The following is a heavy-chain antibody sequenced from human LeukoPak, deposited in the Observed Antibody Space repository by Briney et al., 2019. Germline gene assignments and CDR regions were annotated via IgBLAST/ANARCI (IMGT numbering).Heavy chain of an antibody. CDR1: GFTFSDYY. V-gene: IGHV3-11*01. D-gene: IGHD2-2*02. Sequence: GGSLRLSCAASGFTFSDYYMSWIRQAPGKGLEWVSYISSSGSTIYYADSVKGRFTISRDNAKNSLYLQMNSLRAEDTAVYYCARSYCSSTSCYTYYYYGMDVWGQGTTVTVSS. CDR2: ISSSGSTI. J-gene: IGHJ6*02. CDR3: ARSYCSSTSCYTYYYYGMDV.